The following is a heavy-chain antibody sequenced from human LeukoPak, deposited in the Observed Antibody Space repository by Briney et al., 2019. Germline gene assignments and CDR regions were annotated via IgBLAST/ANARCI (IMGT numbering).Heavy chain of an antibody. V-gene: IGHV1-18*01. D-gene: IGHD6-19*01. CDR1: GGTFSSYA. CDR3: ARDLMGHSSGFAVGY. J-gene: IGHJ4*02. Sequence: GASVKVSCKASGGTFSSYAISWVRQAPGQGLEWMGWISAYNGNTNYAQKLQGRVTMTTDTSTSTAYMELRSLRSDDTAVYYCARDLMGHSSGFAVGYWGQGTLVTVSS. CDR2: ISAYNGNT.